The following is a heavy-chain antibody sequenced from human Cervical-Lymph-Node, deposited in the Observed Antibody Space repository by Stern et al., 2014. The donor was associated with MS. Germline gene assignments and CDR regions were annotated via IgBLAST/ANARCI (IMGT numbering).Heavy chain of an antibody. J-gene: IGHJ6*02. D-gene: IGHD6-19*01. V-gene: IGHV3-23*04. CDR1: RFTFSDYA. CDR3: AKDKTVTGTGYGVDV. CDR2: ISGSGGNT. Sequence: EVQLVESGGGLVQPGGSLRLSCAASRFTFSDYAMTWVRQAPGKGLEWVSSISGSGGNTFYADSVKGRFTISRDNSRNIVSLQMSGLGADDTAVYYCAKDKTVTGTGYGVDVWGQGTTVTVSS.